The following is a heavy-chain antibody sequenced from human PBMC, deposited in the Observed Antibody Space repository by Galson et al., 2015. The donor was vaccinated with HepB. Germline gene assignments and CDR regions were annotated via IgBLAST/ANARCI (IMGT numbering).Heavy chain of an antibody. CDR2: TSYDERNK. Sequence: SLRLSCAASGFTFSTYTMHWVRQAPGKGLEWVSLTSYDERNKNYADSVKGRFTISRDNSKNTLYLQMYSLRPEDTAVYYCARDREMSTRWPDYYLHSGMDVWGQGTTVTVSS. CDR3: ARDREMSTRWPDYYLHSGMDV. D-gene: IGHD5-24*01. V-gene: IGHV3-30*01. CDR1: GFTFSTYT. J-gene: IGHJ6*02.